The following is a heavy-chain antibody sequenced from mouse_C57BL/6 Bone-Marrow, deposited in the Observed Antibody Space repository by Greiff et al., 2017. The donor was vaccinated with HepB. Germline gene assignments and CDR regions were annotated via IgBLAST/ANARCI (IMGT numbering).Heavy chain of an antibody. Sequence: VQLQQSGPELVKPGASVKISCKASGYSFTGYYMNWVEQSPEKSLEWIGEINPSTGGTTYNQKFKAKATLTVDKSSSTAYMQLKSLTSEDSAVYYCARDYFDYWGQGTTLTVSS. V-gene: IGHV1-42*01. CDR3: ARDYFDY. CDR1: GYSFTGYY. CDR2: INPSTGGT. J-gene: IGHJ2*01.